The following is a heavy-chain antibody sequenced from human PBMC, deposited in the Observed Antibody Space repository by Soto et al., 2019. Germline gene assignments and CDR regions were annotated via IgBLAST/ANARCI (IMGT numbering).Heavy chain of an antibody. CDR2: ISGSGVST. CDR1: GFTFSSNV. D-gene: IGHD6-19*01. CDR3: ATGGWSRGRLDN. V-gene: IGHV3-23*01. J-gene: IGHJ4*02. Sequence: EVQLLESGGGLVQPGESLRLSCAASGFTFSSNVMSWVRQVPGKGLEWVSVISGSGVSTYYADSVKGRFTISRDNSKSTLYLQMNSLRAEDTAVYYCATGGWSRGRLDNCGQGTLVTVSS.